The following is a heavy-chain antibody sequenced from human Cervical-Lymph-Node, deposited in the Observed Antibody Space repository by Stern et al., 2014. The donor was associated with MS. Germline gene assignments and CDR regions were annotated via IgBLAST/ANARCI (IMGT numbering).Heavy chain of an antibody. Sequence: QVQLVQSGAEVKKPGSSVKVSCKASGGTFSSYAISWVRQAPGQGLEWMGGIIPIFGIANYAQKFQGRVTITADKSTSTAYMELSSLRSEDTAVYHCARVVSTDKIFGVTTPHNWFDPWGQGTLVTVSS. V-gene: IGHV1-69*17. J-gene: IGHJ5*02. CDR3: ARVVSTDKIFGVTTPHNWFDP. CDR2: IIPIFGIA. D-gene: IGHD3-3*01. CDR1: GGTFSSYA.